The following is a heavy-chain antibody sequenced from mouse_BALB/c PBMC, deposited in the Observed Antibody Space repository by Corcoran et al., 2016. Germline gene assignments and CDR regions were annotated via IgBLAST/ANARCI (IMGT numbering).Heavy chain of an antibody. CDR1: GYTFTNYG. J-gene: IGHJ2*01. Sequence: QIQLVQSGPELKKPGETVKISCKASGYTFTNYGMNWVKQAPGKGLKWMGWINTYTGEPTYADDFKGRFAFSLETSASTAYLQINNLKNADTATYFCARFFYDYRDFDYWGQGTTLTVSS. CDR2: INTYTGEP. D-gene: IGHD2-4*01. CDR3: ARFFYDYRDFDY. V-gene: IGHV9-3-1*01.